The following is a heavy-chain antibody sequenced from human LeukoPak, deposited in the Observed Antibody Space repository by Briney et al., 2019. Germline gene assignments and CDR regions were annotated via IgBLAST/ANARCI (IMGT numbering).Heavy chain of an antibody. Sequence: GGSLRLSCAASGFTFSNAWMSWVRQAPGKGLEWVSVIYSGGSTYYADSVKGRFTISRHNSKNTLYLQMNSLRAEDTAVYYCAREGSAAGTGYYFDYWGQGTLVTVSS. CDR3: AREGSAAGTGYYFDY. V-gene: IGHV3-53*04. J-gene: IGHJ4*02. CDR2: IYSGGST. CDR1: GFTFSNAW. D-gene: IGHD6-13*01.